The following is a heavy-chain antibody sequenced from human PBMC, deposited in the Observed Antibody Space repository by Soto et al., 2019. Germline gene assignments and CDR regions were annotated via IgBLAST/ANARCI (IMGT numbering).Heavy chain of an antibody. CDR1: GYTFTSYG. Sequence: QVQLVQSGAEVKKPGASVKVSCKASGYTFTSYGISWVRQAPGQGLEWMGWISAYNGNTNYAQKLQGRVTMTTDTSTSTAYMELMSLRSDDTAVYYCARERVYDFWSGYYRTFDYWGQGTLVTVSS. V-gene: IGHV1-18*01. D-gene: IGHD3-3*01. CDR2: ISAYNGNT. J-gene: IGHJ4*02. CDR3: ARERVYDFWSGYYRTFDY.